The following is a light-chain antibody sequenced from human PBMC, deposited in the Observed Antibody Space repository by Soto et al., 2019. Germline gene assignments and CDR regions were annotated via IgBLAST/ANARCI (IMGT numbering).Light chain of an antibody. Sequence: DIQMTQSPSPLSASVGDRVTITCRASQGISNYLAWYQKKPGKVPKLLIYAASTLQSGVPSRFSGSGSGTDFNLTISRLQTEDGATYECQQYGSSTRTVCQVTKVDIK. CDR2: AAS. V-gene: IGKV1-27*01. CDR3: QQYGSSTRT. J-gene: IGKJ1*01. CDR1: QGISNY.